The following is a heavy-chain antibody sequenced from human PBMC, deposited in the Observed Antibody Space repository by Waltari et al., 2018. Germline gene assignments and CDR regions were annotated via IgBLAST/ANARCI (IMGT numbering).Heavy chain of an antibody. D-gene: IGHD4-17*01. CDR2: MNPTRGNT. CDR1: GYTFTSYD. CDR3: AILTEVYGDYGLDY. V-gene: IGHV1-8*03. Sequence: QVQLVQSGAEVKKPGASVKVSCKASGYTFTSYDINWVRQATGQGLEWMGWMNPTRGNTGYAQKLQGRVTITRNPYISTSYMELSSLRSEDTAVYYCAILTEVYGDYGLDYWGQGTLVTVSS. J-gene: IGHJ4*02.